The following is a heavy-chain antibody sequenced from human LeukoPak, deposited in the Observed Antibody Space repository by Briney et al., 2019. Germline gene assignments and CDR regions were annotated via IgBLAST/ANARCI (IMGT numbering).Heavy chain of an antibody. J-gene: IGHJ4*02. D-gene: IGHD3-22*01. V-gene: IGHV3-7*04. CDR3: ASDSSGPYYFDY. CDR1: GFTFSNYW. Sequence: GGSLRLSCAASGFTFSNYWMSWVRQAPGKGLEWVANIKQDGSDKYYLDSVKGRFTISRDNAKNSLYLQMSSLRAEDTAVYYCASDSSGPYYFDYWGQGTLVTVSS. CDR2: IKQDGSDK.